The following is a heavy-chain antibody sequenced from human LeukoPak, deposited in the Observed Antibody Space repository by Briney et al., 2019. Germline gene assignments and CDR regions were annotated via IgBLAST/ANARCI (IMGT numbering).Heavy chain of an antibody. D-gene: IGHD5-12*01. CDR2: IIVGSGNT. CDR3: AAERGYSGYDDGDRYFDY. J-gene: IGHJ4*02. CDR1: GFTFTSSS. V-gene: IGHV1-58*01. Sequence: SVKVSCKASGFTFTSSSVQWVRQARGQGLEWIGRIIVGSGNTNYAQKFQERVTITRDMSTSTAYMELSSLRSEDTAVYYCAAERGYSGYDDGDRYFDYWGQGTLVSVSS.